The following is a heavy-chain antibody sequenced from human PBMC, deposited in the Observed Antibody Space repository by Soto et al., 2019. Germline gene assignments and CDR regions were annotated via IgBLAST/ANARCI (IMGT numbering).Heavy chain of an antibody. Sequence: GGSLRLSCAASGFTFDDYAMHWVRQAPGKGLEWVSGISWNSGSIGYADSVKGRFNISRDNAKNSLYLQMNSLRAEDTALYYCAKDGVHCSGGCCYSYYSYYYMDVWGKGTTVTVSS. D-gene: IGHD2-15*01. CDR1: GFTFDDYA. V-gene: IGHV3-9*01. J-gene: IGHJ6*03. CDR3: AKDGVHCSGGCCYSYYSYYYMDV. CDR2: ISWNSGSI.